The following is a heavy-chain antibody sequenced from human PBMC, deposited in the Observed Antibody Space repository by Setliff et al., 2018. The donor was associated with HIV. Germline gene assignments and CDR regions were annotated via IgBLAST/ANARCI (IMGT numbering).Heavy chain of an antibody. CDR2: ISGRGGST. J-gene: IGHJ4*02. D-gene: IGHD3-10*01. CDR1: GFTFSSYA. Sequence: GGSLRLSCAASGFTFSSYAMSWVRQAPGKGLEWVSAISGRGGSTYYADSVKGRFTISRDNSKNTVYLQMNSLRADDTAVYYCAKRDYSSSHDHYPLFDFWGQGTLVTV. CDR3: AKRDYSSSHDHYPLFDF. V-gene: IGHV3-23*01.